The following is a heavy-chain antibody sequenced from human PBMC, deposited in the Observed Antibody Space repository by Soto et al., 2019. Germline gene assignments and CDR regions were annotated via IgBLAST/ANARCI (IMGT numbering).Heavy chain of an antibody. CDR1: GFTFSSYA. CDR3: ARAHNTKLAAGYYYGMDV. V-gene: IGHV3-30-3*01. Sequence: QVQLVESGGGVVQPGRSLRLSCAASGFTFSSYAMHWVRQAPGKGLEWVAVISYDGSNKYYADSLKGQFTIIKDNSNNTLYLQMKTPRAEDTAVYYCARAHNTKLAAGYYYGMDVWGQGTTVTVSS. D-gene: IGHD6-13*01. J-gene: IGHJ6*02. CDR2: ISYDGSNK.